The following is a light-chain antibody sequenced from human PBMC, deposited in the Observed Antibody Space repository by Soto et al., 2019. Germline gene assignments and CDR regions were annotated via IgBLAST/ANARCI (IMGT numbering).Light chain of an antibody. CDR2: DAS. CDR3: QQSNIYPLT. Sequence: DVQMTQSPSSLSASVGDRVTITCRASQDINSYLAWYQQKPGNAPKSLIYDASSLQTWVPSRFSGSESGTAFTLTISNLQPEDSATYYCQQSNIYPLTFGGGTKVEIK. V-gene: IGKV1D-16*01. J-gene: IGKJ4*01. CDR1: QDINSY.